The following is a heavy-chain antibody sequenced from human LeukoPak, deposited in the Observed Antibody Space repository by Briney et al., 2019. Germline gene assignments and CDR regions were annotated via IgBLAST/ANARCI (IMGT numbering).Heavy chain of an antibody. V-gene: IGHV3-48*01. CDR1: GFTFSSYS. CDR2: ISSSSSTI. J-gene: IGHJ5*02. CDR3: ARGYTRPRNWFDP. Sequence: PGGSLRLSCAASGFTFSSYSMNWVRQAPGKGLEWVSYISSSSSTIYYADSVKGRFTISRDNGKNSLYLQMNSLRAEDTAVYYCARGYTRPRNWFDPWGQGTLVTVSS. D-gene: IGHD2-2*02.